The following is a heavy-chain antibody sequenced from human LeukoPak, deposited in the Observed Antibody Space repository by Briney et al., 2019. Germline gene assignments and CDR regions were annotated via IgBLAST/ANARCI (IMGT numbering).Heavy chain of an antibody. CDR1: GFTFGGSA. J-gene: IGHJ3*02. D-gene: IGHD1-26*01. V-gene: IGHV3-73*01. Sequence: QPGGSLRLSCAASGFTFGGSAMHWVRQASGKGLEWVGRIRSKANNYATAYAASVKGRFTISRDDSKNTLYLQMNSLRAEDTAVYYCARGGSYLSAFDIWGQGTMVTVSS. CDR2: IRSKANNYAT. CDR3: ARGGSYLSAFDI.